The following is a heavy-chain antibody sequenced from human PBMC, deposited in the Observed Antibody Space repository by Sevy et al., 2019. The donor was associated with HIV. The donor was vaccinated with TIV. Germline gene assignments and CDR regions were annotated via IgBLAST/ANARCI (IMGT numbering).Heavy chain of an antibody. V-gene: IGHV3-7*01. CDR3: ARGFDGGPDY. Sequence: GSLRLSCGASGFTFSTYWMSWVRQAPGKGLEWVANINQDGSQKYYVDSVKGRFTISKDNAKNSLYLQMSSLRAEDTAVYYCARGFDGGPDYWGQGTLVTVSS. CDR2: INQDGSQK. D-gene: IGHD3-9*01. J-gene: IGHJ4*02. CDR1: GFTFSTYW.